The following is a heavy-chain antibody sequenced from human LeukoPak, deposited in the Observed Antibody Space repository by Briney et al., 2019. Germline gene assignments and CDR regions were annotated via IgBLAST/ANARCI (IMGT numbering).Heavy chain of an antibody. D-gene: IGHD3-10*01. V-gene: IGHV3-21*01. Sequence: GGSLRLSCAASGFTFSSYSMNWGRQAPGKGLEWVSSISSSSSYIYYADSVKGRFTISRDNAKNSLYLQMNSLRAEDTAVYYCARELMVRGTRDYYYGMDVWGQGTTVTVSS. J-gene: IGHJ6*02. CDR2: ISSSSSYI. CDR3: ARELMVRGTRDYYYGMDV. CDR1: GFTFSSYS.